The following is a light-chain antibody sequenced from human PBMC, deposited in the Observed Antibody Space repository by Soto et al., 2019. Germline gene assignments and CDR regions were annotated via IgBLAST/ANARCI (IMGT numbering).Light chain of an antibody. Sequence: EVVLTQSPGTLALSPGERATLSCRSSQSTSNNYLAWYQQKPGQAPGLLIYGASSRATGIPDRFSGSGSGTDFTLTISRLEPEDFAVYYCQQYGNSRTFGQGTKVDIK. CDR2: GAS. CDR3: QQYGNSRT. CDR1: QSTSNNY. J-gene: IGKJ1*01. V-gene: IGKV3-20*01.